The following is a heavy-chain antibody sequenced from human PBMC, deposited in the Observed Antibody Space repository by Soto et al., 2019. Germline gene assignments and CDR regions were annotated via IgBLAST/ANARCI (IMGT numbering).Heavy chain of an antibody. CDR3: ARPKVTGPWYYGMDV. D-gene: IGHD2-21*02. Sequence: PGESLKISCKGSGYSFSSYWIGWVRQMPGKGLECMGIIYPGDSDTRYSPSFQGQVTISADKSISTAYLQWSSLKASDTAMYYCARPKVTGPWYYGMDVWGQGTTVTVPS. CDR1: GYSFSSYW. CDR2: IYPGDSDT. J-gene: IGHJ6*01. V-gene: IGHV5-51*01.